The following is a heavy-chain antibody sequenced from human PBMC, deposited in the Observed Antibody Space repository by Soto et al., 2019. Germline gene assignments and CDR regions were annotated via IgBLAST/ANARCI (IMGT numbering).Heavy chain of an antibody. CDR3: ASLPPSGGSEPYYYYGMDV. D-gene: IGHD6-19*01. V-gene: IGHV5-10-1*01. CDR2: IDPSDSYT. Sequence: GESLKISCKGSGYSCTSYWISWVRQMPGKGLEWMGRIDPSDSYTNYSPSFQGHVTISADRSISTAYLQWSSLKASDTAMYYCASLPPSGGSEPYYYYGMDVWGQGTTVTVSS. J-gene: IGHJ6*02. CDR1: GYSCTSYW.